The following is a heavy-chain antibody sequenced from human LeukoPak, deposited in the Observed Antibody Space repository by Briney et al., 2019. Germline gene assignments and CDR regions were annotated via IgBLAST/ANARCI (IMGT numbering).Heavy chain of an antibody. J-gene: IGHJ4*02. CDR2: INHSGST. CDR1: GGSFSGYY. D-gene: IGHD3-10*01. V-gene: IGHV4-34*01. Sequence: PSETLSLTCAVYGGSFSGYYWSWIRQPPGKGLEWIGEINHSGSTNYNPSLKSRVTTSVDTSKNQFSLKLSSVTAADTAVYYCAREKGRITMVRGVRVFDYWGQGTLVTVSS. CDR3: AREKGRITMVRGVRVFDY.